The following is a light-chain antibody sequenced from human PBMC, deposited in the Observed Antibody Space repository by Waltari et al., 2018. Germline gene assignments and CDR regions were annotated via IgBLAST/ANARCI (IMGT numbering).Light chain of an antibody. Sequence: EIVLTQSPGTASLSPGERVTLSCRASQSVGSSSLDGYQQKPGQAPRLVIYRTSRRSTGSPDGCSGSGSGTDFSLTISRLEPGDFAVYYCEQYGTVPATVGQGTKVEIK. V-gene: IGKV3-20*01. CDR3: EQYGTVPAT. J-gene: IGKJ1*01. CDR2: RTS. CDR1: QSVGSSS.